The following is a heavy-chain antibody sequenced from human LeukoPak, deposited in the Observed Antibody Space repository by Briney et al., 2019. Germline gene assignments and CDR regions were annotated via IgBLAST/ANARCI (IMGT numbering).Heavy chain of an antibody. D-gene: IGHD2-21*02. CDR2: IYYSGST. V-gene: IGHV4-59*01. J-gene: IGHJ3*02. CDR1: GGSISSYY. CDR3: ARSYCGGDCYLWAFDI. Sequence: SETLSLTCTVSGGSISSYYWSWIRQPPGKGLEWIGYIYYSGSTNYNPSLKSRVTISVDMSKNQFSLKLSSVTAADTAVYYCARSYCGGDCYLWAFDIWGQGTMVTVSS.